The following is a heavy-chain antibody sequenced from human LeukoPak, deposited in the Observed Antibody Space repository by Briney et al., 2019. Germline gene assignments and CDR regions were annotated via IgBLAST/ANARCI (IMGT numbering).Heavy chain of an antibody. Sequence: SETLSLTCTVSGGSISSGDYYWSWIRQPPGKGLEWIGYIYYSGSTYYNPSLRSRVTISVDTSKNQFSLKLSSVTAADTAVYYCARDSYGDYAGYWGQGTLVTVSS. D-gene: IGHD4-17*01. V-gene: IGHV4-30-4*01. CDR1: GGSISSGDYY. J-gene: IGHJ4*02. CDR3: ARDSYGDYAGY. CDR2: IYYSGST.